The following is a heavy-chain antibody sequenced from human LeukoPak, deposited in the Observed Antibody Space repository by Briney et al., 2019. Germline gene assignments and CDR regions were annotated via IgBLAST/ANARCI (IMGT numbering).Heavy chain of an antibody. CDR2: MNPNSGNT. CDR3: ARNVRRSVVVPAAIPRAFDY. Sequence: ASVKASCKASGYTFTSYDINWVRQATGQGLEWMGWMNPNSGNTGYAQKFQGRVTMTRNTSISTAYMELSSLRSEDTAVYYCARNVRRSVVVPAAIPRAFDYWGQGTLVTVSS. D-gene: IGHD2-2*02. CDR1: GYTFTSYD. V-gene: IGHV1-8*01. J-gene: IGHJ4*02.